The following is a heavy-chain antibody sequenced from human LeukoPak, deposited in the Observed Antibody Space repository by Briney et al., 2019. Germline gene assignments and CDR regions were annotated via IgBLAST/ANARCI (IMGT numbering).Heavy chain of an antibody. Sequence: GGSLRLSCAASGFTFSSYAMSWVRQVPGKGLEWVSVISGNGGSTHYTDSVKGRFTISRDNSKNTLFLQMNSLRAEDTAVYYCAAFDFDYWGQGTLVTVSS. CDR2: ISGNGGST. J-gene: IGHJ4*02. D-gene: IGHD2/OR15-2a*01. CDR1: GFTFSSYA. V-gene: IGHV3-23*01. CDR3: AAFDFDY.